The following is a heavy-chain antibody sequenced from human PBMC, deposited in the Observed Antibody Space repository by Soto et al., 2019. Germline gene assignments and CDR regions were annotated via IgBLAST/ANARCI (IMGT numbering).Heavy chain of an antibody. D-gene: IGHD5-12*01. CDR3: ARDPQRRDGYNFDS. V-gene: IGHV3-11*01. CDR1: GFIFTNYS. Sequence: GGSRRLSCAAAGFIFTNYSLSWIRQAPGKGLEWDSYMTKGGENRQHEDSVQGRFTLSRDNAKKVLLLQMNSLRAEDPVVYYCARDPQRRDGYNFDSWGRGTLVTVS. CDR2: MTKGGENR. J-gene: IGHJ4*02.